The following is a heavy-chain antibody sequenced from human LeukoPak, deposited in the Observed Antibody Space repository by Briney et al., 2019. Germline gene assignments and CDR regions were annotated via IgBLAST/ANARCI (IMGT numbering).Heavy chain of an antibody. D-gene: IGHD2-15*01. V-gene: IGHV4-30-4*08. CDR2: IYYSGST. Sequence: SQTLSLTCTVSGGSISSGDYYWSWIRQPPGKGLEWIGYIYYSGSTYYNPSLKSRVTISVDTSKNQFSLKLSSVTAADTAVYYCARASSIVVVVAHAFDIWGQGTMVTVSS. CDR3: ARASSIVVVVAHAFDI. J-gene: IGHJ3*02. CDR1: GGSISSGDYY.